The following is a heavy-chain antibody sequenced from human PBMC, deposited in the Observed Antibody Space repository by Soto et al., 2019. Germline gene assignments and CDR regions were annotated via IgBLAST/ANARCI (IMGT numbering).Heavy chain of an antibody. D-gene: IGHD1-7*01. CDR2: TDYRTRWFN. Sequence: SQTPSLTCVISGDSASSNTAAWNWSRQSGSRGVEWLGRTDYRTRWFNGYAVPARSRITVNADTPKNQYSLLLNSVTPEDTAVYYSVGTSSIQWYYIDVWDKGTTVTVSS. CDR1: GDSASSNTAA. V-gene: IGHV6-1*01. J-gene: IGHJ6*03. CDR3: VGTSSIQWYYIDV.